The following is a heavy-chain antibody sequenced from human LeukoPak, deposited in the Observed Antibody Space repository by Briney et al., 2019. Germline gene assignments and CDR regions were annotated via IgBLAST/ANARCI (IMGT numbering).Heavy chain of an antibody. CDR2: ISSSGETI. CDR1: GFTFSDYY. Sequence: GGSLSRSCAASGFTFSDYYMTWIRQAPGKGLEWIAHISSSGETIYYADSVKGRFTISRDTTKKSLYFQMNSLRADDTAVYFCARDKPPEYYYHSSGSYSAYWGQGTLVTVSS. CDR3: ARDKPPEYYYHSSGSYSAY. D-gene: IGHD3-22*01. J-gene: IGHJ4*02. V-gene: IGHV3-11*01.